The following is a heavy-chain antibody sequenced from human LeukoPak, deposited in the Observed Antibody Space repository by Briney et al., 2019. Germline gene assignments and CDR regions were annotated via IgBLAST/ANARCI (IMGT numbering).Heavy chain of an antibody. J-gene: IGHJ4*02. D-gene: IGHD6-19*01. V-gene: IGHV3-48*04. CDR3: ARVPWAGKDYFDY. CDR1: GFTFSSYS. Sequence: HPGGSLRLSCAASGFTFSSYSMNWVRQAPGKGLEWVSYISSSSSTIYYADSVKGRFTISRDNAKNSLYLQMNSLRAEDTAVYYCARVPWAGKDYFDYWGQGTLVTVSS. CDR2: ISSSSSTI.